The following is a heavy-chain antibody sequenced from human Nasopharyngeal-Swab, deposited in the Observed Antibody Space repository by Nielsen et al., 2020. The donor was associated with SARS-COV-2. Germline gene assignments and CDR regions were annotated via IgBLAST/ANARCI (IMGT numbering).Heavy chain of an antibody. J-gene: IGHJ4*02. Sequence: ASVKVSCKASGYTFTSYAMNWVRQAPGQGLEWMGWINTNTGNPTYAQGFTGRFVFSLDTSVSTAYLQISSLKAEDTAVYYCARELVGPQIAVAGTIDYWGQGTLVTVSS. CDR1: GYTFTSYA. CDR2: INTNTGNP. V-gene: IGHV7-4-1*02. D-gene: IGHD6-19*01. CDR3: ARELVGPQIAVAGTIDY.